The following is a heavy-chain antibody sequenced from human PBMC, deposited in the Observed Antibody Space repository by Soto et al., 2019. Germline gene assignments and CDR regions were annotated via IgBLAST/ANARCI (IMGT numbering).Heavy chain of an antibody. Sequence: VKVSCKASGYTFTSCDINWVRQATGQGLEWMGWMNPNSGNTGYAQKFQGRVTMTRNTSISTAYMELSSLRSEDTAVYYCARGGVFFFAAPTNPFDYWGQGTLVTVSS. CDR3: ARGGVFFFAAPTNPFDY. D-gene: IGHD3-10*01. CDR2: MNPNSGNT. CDR1: GYTFTSCD. J-gene: IGHJ4*02. V-gene: IGHV1-8*01.